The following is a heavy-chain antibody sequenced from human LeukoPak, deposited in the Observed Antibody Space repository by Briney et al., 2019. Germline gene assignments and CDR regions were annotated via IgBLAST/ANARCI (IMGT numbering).Heavy chain of an antibody. CDR3: ARHSGWYDYYGMDV. CDR2: MNPNSGNT. V-gene: IGHV1-8*01. Sequence: KVXXXASGYTFTSYDINWVRQATGQGLEWMGWMNPNSGNTGYAQKFQGRVTMTRNTSISTAYMELSSLRSEDTAVYYCARHSGWYDYYGMDVWGQGTTVTVSS. CDR1: GYTFTSYD. J-gene: IGHJ6*02. D-gene: IGHD6-19*01.